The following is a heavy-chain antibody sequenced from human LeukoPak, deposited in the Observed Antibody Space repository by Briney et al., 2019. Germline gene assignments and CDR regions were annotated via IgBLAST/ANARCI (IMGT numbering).Heavy chain of an antibody. CDR2: IIPILGIA. CDR3: ARWGHDYGDYGPFDY. J-gene: IGHJ4*02. Sequence: SVKVSCKASGGTFSSYAISWVRQAPGQGLEWMGRIIPILGIANYAQKFQGRATITADKSTSTAYMELSSLRSEDTAVYYCARWGHDYGDYGPFDYWGQGTLVTVSS. D-gene: IGHD4-17*01. CDR1: GGTFSSYA. V-gene: IGHV1-69*04.